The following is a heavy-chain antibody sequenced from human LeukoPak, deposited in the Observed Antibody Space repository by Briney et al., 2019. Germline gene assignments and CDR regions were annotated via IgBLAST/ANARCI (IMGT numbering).Heavy chain of an antibody. CDR3: AKSGGVTTTLGY. CDR2: ISYDGSNK. J-gene: IGHJ4*02. CDR1: GFTFSSYG. V-gene: IGHV3-30*18. Sequence: GRSLRLSCAASGFTFSSYGMHWVRQAPGKGLEWVAVISYDGSNKYYADSVKGRFTISRDNSKSTLYLQMNSLRAEDTAVYYCAKSGGVTTTLGYWGQGTLVTVSS. D-gene: IGHD4-17*01.